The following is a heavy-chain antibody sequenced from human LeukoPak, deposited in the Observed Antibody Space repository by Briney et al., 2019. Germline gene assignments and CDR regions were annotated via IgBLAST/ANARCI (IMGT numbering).Heavy chain of an antibody. CDR1: GYTFTSYY. J-gene: IGHJ4*02. CDR3: ARGPYYYDSSDYYFGY. V-gene: IGHV1-2*02. CDR2: INPNSGGT. D-gene: IGHD3-22*01. Sequence: ASVKVSCKASGYTFTSYYMHWVRQAPGQGLEWMGWINPNSGGTKYAQKFQGRVSMTRDTSVSTAYMELSMLRSDDTAVYSCARGPYYYDSSDYYFGYWGQGTLVTVSS.